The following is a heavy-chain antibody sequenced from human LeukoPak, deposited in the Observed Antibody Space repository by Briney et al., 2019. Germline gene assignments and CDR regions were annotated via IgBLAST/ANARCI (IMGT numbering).Heavy chain of an antibody. V-gene: IGHV3-11*01. CDR2: ISSSGGTI. CDR3: ARVPTRWSGYYAYYMDV. Sequence: GGSLRLSCAASGFTFSDYHMSWIRQAPGKGLEWVSYISSSGGTISYADSVKGRFTISRDNAKNSLYLQMNSLRAEDTAVYYCARVPTRWSGYYAYYMDVWGKGTTVTVSS. D-gene: IGHD3-3*01. CDR1: GFTFSDYH. J-gene: IGHJ6*03.